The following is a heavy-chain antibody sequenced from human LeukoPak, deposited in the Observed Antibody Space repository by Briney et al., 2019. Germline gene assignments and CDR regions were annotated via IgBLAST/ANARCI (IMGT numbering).Heavy chain of an antibody. CDR2: IGNRETTI. CDR1: GFTFSDYY. Sequence: GGSLRLSCVASGFTFSDYYMAWVRQAPGTGLEWISYIGNRETTISSPDSVNYADSVKGRFTISRDNAKNSLYLQMNSLRAEDMALYYCAKDIGQMGESPFDYWGQGTLVTVSS. CDR3: AKDIGQMGESPFDY. D-gene: IGHD1-26*01. V-gene: IGHV3-11*01. J-gene: IGHJ4*02.